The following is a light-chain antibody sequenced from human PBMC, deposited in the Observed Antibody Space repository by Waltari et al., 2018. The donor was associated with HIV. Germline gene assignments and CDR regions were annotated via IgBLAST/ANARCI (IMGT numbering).Light chain of an antibody. CDR1: TSDVGAYNF. CDR2: DVS. Sequence: HSALSQPPSVSGSPGQSVPICCPGTTSDVGAYNFLSWYQQHPGKAPKVLIYDVSKRPSGVPDRFSGSKSGNTASLTISGLQAEDEADYYCCSYAGSYTWVFGGGTKLTVL. V-gene: IGLV2-11*01. J-gene: IGLJ3*02. CDR3: CSYAGSYTWV.